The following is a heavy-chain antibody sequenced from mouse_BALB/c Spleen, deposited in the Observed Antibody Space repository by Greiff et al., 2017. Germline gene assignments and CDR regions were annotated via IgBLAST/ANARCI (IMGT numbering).Heavy chain of an antibody. CDR1: GFTFTDYY. CDR3: ARDMGSNWGTWFAY. V-gene: IGHV7-3*02. Sequence: EVMLVESGGGLVQPGGSLRLSCATSGFTFTDYYMSWVRQPPGKALEWLGFIRNKANGYTTEYSASVKGRFTISRDNSQSILYLQMNTLRAEDSATYYCARDMGSNWGTWFAYWGQGTLVTVSA. CDR2: IRNKANGYTT. J-gene: IGHJ3*01. D-gene: IGHD4-1*01.